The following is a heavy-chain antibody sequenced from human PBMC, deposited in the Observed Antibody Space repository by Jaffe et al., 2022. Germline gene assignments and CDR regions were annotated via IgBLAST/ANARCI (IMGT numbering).Heavy chain of an antibody. D-gene: IGHD1-26*01. CDR1: GYTFTDYY. CDR2: VDPEDGET. J-gene: IGHJ6*03. Sequence: EVQLVQSGAEVKKPGATVKISCKVSGYTFTDYYMHWVQQAPGKGLEWMGLVDPEDGETIYAEKFQGRVTITADTSTDTAYMELSSLRSEDTAVYYCATDLFSLATTTNYYYYMDVWGKGTTVTVSS. CDR3: ATDLFSLATTTNYYYYMDV. V-gene: IGHV1-69-2*01.